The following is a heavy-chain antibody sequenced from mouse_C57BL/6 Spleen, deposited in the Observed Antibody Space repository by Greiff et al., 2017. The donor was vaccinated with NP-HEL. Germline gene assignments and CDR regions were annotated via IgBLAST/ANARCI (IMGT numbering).Heavy chain of an antibody. Sequence: QVQLQQSGAELVRPGASVKLSCKASGYTFTDYYINWVKQRPGQGLEWIARIYPGSGNTYYNEKFKGKATLTAEKSSSTAYTQLSSLTSEDSAVYFCARGPNWDGDYWGQGTTLTVSS. J-gene: IGHJ2*01. D-gene: IGHD4-1*02. V-gene: IGHV1-76*01. CDR2: IYPGSGNT. CDR3: ARGPNWDGDY. CDR1: GYTFTDYY.